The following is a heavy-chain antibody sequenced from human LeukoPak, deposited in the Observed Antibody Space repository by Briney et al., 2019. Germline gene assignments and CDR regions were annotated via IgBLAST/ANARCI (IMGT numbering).Heavy chain of an antibody. Sequence: ASVKVSCKASGYTFTSYAVHWVRRAPGQSLEWMGYINDGDGNTKYSQEFQGRVTITRDTSASIVYMELSSLRSEDTAVYYCAREVLGIGYCSSTSCGYFDYWGQGTLVTVSS. CDR2: INDGDGNT. CDR3: AREVLGIGYCSSTSCGYFDY. CDR1: GYTFTSYA. V-gene: IGHV1-3*03. J-gene: IGHJ4*02. D-gene: IGHD2-2*01.